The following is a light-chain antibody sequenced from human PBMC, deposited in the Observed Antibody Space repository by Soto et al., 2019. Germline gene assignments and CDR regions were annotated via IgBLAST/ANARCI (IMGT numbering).Light chain of an antibody. CDR3: KEFNNWPHT. CDR1: QSVNQK. J-gene: IGKJ5*01. V-gene: IGKV3-15*01. Sequence: DIVMTQSPATLSLPPRERATLSCRSSQSVNQKLGWYQQKPGQAHRLLIYVASYRATGIPARFSGSGSGTEYTLTISNLQAEDFAVYYCKEFNNWPHTFGQGTRLEI. CDR2: VAS.